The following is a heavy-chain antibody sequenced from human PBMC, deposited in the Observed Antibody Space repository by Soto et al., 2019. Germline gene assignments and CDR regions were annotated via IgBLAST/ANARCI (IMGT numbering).Heavy chain of an antibody. CDR1: GASVTDYS. CDR3: ARVFYTDSGGYPRPIFDS. J-gene: IGHJ4*02. Sequence: QVQLQGSGPGLVRPSGTLSLTCSVSGASVTDYSWTWIRQPAGRGLEWIGLIYRSGSTTYNPSLERRVTMSLDTSTTQFSLRLTSVTAAETAVYYCARVFYTDSGGYPRPIFDSWSQGTLVTVSS. V-gene: IGHV4-4*07. CDR2: IYRSGST. D-gene: IGHD3-22*01.